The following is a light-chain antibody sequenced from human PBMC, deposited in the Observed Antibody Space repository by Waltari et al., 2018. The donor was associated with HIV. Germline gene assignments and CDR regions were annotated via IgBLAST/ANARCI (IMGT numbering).Light chain of an antibody. CDR3: SSYTGRDIRVV. Sequence: QSALTQPPSASGSPGQSVTISCTGSDSDIGCYNYVSWYQTHPGKPRKLMIYEVNKRPSGVPDRFSGSKSGSVASLAISGLRSEDEADYYCSSYTGRDIRVVFGGGTKLTVL. CDR2: EVN. CDR1: DSDIGCYNY. V-gene: IGLV2-8*01. J-gene: IGLJ2*01.